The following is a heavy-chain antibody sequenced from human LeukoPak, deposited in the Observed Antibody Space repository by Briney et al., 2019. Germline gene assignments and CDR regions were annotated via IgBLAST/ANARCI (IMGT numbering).Heavy chain of an antibody. V-gene: IGHV1-3*01. Sequence: GASAKVSCKASGYTFTSYAMHWVRQAPGQRLEWMGWINAGNGNTKYSQKFQGRVTITRDTSASTAYMELSSLRSEDTAVYYCARAEVGASYAFDIWGQGTMVTVSS. CDR2: INAGNGNT. D-gene: IGHD1-26*01. CDR1: GYTFTSYA. CDR3: ARAEVGASYAFDI. J-gene: IGHJ3*02.